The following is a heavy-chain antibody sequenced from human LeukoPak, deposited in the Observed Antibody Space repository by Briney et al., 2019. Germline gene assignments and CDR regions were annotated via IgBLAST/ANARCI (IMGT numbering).Heavy chain of an antibody. J-gene: IGHJ4*02. CDR2: ISAYNGNT. D-gene: IGHD1-7*01. Sequence: GASVKVSCKSSGYTFTSYGISWVRQAPGQGLEWMGWISAYNGNTNYAQKLQGRVTMTTDTSTSTDYMELRRLRSDDTAVYYCARFSITGTTTDYWGQGTLVTVSS. CDR3: ARFSITGTTTDY. CDR1: GYTFTSYG. V-gene: IGHV1-18*01.